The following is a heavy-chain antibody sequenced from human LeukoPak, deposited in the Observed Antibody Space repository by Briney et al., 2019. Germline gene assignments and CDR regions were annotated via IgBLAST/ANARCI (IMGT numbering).Heavy chain of an antibody. CDR1: GFIFASYG. V-gene: IGHV3-48*01. CDR2: ISAGSSNT. D-gene: IGHD1-26*01. J-gene: IGHJ4*02. Sequence: GGSLRLSCSASGFIFASYGMNWVRQAPGSGLQWVSYISAGSSNTFYADSVKGRFTISRDDADNFLHLQMNSLSAEDTAVYYCARSAVQANTPFYFDFWGQGALVTVSS. CDR3: ARSAVQANTPFYFDF.